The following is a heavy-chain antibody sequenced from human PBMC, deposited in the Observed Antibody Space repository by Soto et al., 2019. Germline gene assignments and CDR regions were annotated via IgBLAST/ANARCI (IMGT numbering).Heavy chain of an antibody. D-gene: IGHD3-22*01. J-gene: IGHJ4*02. CDR2: IKSKTDGGTT. Sequence: GGPLRPSCTASGFPYSNDCTNWVRQDPGKGLEWVGRIKSKTDGGTTDYAAPVKGRFTIPRDDSKDTLYLQMNSLKTEDTAVYYCTTEFDYYDSSGYYYATDYWGQGALVTVSS. V-gene: IGHV3-15*07. CDR1: GFPYSNDC. CDR3: TTEFDYYDSSGYYYATDY.